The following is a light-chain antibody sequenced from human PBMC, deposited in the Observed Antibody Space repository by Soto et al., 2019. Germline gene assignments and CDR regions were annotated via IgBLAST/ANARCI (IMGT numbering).Light chain of an antibody. CDR3: HHNRHWPRT. J-gene: IGKJ1*01. CDR1: QSVSSH. V-gene: IGKV3D-15*01. CDR2: KAS. Sequence: DIVMTQSPATLSVSPGERATLSCRASQSVSSHLAWYQQKPGQAPRLLIYKASTRDTGIPARFSGSGSGTDFTLTISRLEPDDYAFYYCHHNRHWPRTFGQGTKVEIK.